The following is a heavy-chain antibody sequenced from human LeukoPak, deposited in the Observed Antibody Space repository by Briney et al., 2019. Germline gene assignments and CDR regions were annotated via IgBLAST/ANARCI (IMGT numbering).Heavy chain of an antibody. CDR2: ISGSGGST. CDR3: AKDVVDSSSWYSSWFDP. V-gene: IGHV3-23*01. CDR1: GFTFSSYA. J-gene: IGHJ5*02. Sequence: GGSLRLSCAASGFTFSSYAMSWVRQAPGKGLEWVSAISGSGGSTYYADSVKGRFTISRDNSKNTLYLQMNSLRAEGTAVYYCAKDVVDSSSWYSSWFDPWGQGTLVTVSS. D-gene: IGHD6-13*01.